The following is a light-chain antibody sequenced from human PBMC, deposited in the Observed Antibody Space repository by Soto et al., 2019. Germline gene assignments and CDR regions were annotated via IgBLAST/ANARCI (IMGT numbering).Light chain of an antibody. J-gene: IGLJ2*01. Sequence: QSALTQPASVSGSPGQSITISCTGTSSDIGSYNYVSWYQQHPGKAPKLMISEVSNRPSGVSNRFSGSKSGNTASLTISGLQAEDEADYYCASYTSSSTSVIFGRGTKLTVL. CDR2: EVS. CDR3: ASYTSSSTSVI. V-gene: IGLV2-14*01. CDR1: SSDIGSYNY.